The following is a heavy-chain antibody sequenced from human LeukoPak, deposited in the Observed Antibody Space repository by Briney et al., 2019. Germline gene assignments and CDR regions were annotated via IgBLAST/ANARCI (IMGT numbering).Heavy chain of an antibody. CDR3: ARNFFYGTFDY. CDR2: INHSGST. CDR1: GGSFSGYY. J-gene: IGHJ4*02. D-gene: IGHD3-10*01. Sequence: SETLSLXCAVYGGSFSGYYWSWIRQPPGKGLEWIGEINHSGSTNYNPSLKSRVTISVDTSKNQFSLKLSSVTAADTAVYYCARNFFYGTFDYWGQGTLVTVSS. V-gene: IGHV4-34*01.